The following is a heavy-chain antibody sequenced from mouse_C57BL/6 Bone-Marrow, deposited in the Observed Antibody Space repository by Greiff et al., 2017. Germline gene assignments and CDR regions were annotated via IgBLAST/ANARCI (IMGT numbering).Heavy chain of an antibody. V-gene: IGHV1-39*01. J-gene: IGHJ4*01. CDR2: INPNYGTT. CDR3: ARGYEYDYAMDY. CDR1: GYSFTDYN. D-gene: IGHD2-4*01. Sequence: VQLQQSGPELVKPGASVKISCKASGYSFTDYNMNWVKQSNGKSLEWIGVINPNYGTTSYNQKFKGKATLTVDQSSSTAYMQLNILTSADSAVYYWARGYEYDYAMDYWGQGTSVTVSS.